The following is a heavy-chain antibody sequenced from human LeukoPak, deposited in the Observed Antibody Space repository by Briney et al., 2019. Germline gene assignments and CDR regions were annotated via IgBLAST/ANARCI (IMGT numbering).Heavy chain of an antibody. J-gene: IGHJ4*02. V-gene: IGHV3-73*01. CDR2: IRSKANSYAT. CDR1: GFTFSGSA. D-gene: IGHD6-19*01. CDR3: TRADSSGQDY. Sequence: GGSLRLSCEASGFTFSGSAMHWVRQASGKGLEWVGRIRSKANSYATAYAASVKGRFTISRDDSKNTAYLQMNSLKTEDTAVYYCTRADSSGQDYWGQGTLVTVSS.